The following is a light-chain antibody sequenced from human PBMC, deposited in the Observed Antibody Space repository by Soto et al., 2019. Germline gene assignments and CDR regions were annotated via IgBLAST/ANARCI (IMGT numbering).Light chain of an antibody. CDR2: SDN. V-gene: IGLV1-44*01. Sequence: QSVLTQPPSASGTPGQRVTISCSGSSSNIGTYSVSWYQHFPGTAPRLLIYSDNQRPSGVPDRFSASKSGASASLAISGLQSEDEADFYWAAWDDSLNGCVFGTGTKLTVL. CDR1: SSNIGTYS. CDR3: AAWDDSLNGCV. J-gene: IGLJ1*01.